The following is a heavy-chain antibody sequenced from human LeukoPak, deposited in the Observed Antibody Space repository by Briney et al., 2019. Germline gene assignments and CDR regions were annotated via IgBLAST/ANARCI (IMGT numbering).Heavy chain of an antibody. J-gene: IGHJ3*02. CDR1: GYTFTSYD. Sequence: GASVKVSCKASGYTFTSYDINWVRQATGQGLEWMGWMNPDSGNTGYAQKFQGRVTMTRNTSISTAYMELSSLRSEDTAVYYCARGNLLWLHAFDIWGQGTMVTVSS. CDR3: ARGNLLWLHAFDI. V-gene: IGHV1-8*01. CDR2: MNPDSGNT. D-gene: IGHD3-10*01.